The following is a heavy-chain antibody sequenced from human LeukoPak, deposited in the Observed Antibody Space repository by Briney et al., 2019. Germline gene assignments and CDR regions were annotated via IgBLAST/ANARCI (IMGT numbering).Heavy chain of an antibody. CDR3: ARGLRDCSSTSCYTLKDGYYYGMDV. CDR1: GGSISSYY. D-gene: IGHD2-2*02. CDR2: IYYSGST. V-gene: IGHV4-59*01. Sequence: SETLSLTCTVSGGSISSYYWSWVRQPPGKGLEWIGYIYYSGSTNYNPSLKSRVTISVDTSENQFSLKLSSVTAADTAVYYCARGLRDCSSTSCYTLKDGYYYGMDVWGQGTTVTVSS. J-gene: IGHJ6*02.